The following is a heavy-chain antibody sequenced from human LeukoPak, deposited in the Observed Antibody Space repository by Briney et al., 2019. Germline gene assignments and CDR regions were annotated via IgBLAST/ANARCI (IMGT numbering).Heavy chain of an antibody. CDR2: INPDSGAT. CDR3: ARSEMADY. D-gene: IGHD1-14*01. J-gene: IGHJ4*02. V-gene: IGHV1-2*02. Sequence: GASVKVSCKASGYTFTDYHLHWVRQAPGQGLEWMGWINPDSGATNYAQRFQGRVTMTRDTSISTAYMELSRLRSDDTALYYCARSEMADYWGQGTLVTVSS. CDR1: GYTFTDYH.